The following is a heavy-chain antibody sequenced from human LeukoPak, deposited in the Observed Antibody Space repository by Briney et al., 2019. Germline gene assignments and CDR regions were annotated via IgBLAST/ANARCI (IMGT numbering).Heavy chain of an antibody. CDR1: GFTFSDYY. J-gene: IGHJ4*02. D-gene: IGHD6-13*01. CDR3: ARRAAAGSRGFDY. CDR2: ISSSGSTI. Sequence: GGSLRLSCAASGFTFSDYYMSWIRQAPGKGLEGVSYISSSGSTIYYADSVKGRFTISRDNAKNSLYLQMNSLRAEDTAVYFCARRAAAGSRGFDYWGQGTLVTVSS. V-gene: IGHV3-11*04.